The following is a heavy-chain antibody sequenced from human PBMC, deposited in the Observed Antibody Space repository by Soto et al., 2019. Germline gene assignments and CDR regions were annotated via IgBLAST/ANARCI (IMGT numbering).Heavy chain of an antibody. J-gene: IGHJ4*02. CDR1: GFTFSSYA. D-gene: IGHD5-12*01. CDR3: AKFSRLGYSGYPFDY. CDR2: ISGTGGTT. Sequence: GGSLRLSCAASGFTFSSYAMSWVRQAPGKGLEWVSAISGTGGTTYYADSVKGRFTISRDNSRNTLHLQMNSLRAEDTAIYYCAKFSRLGYSGYPFDYWGQGTLVTVSS. V-gene: IGHV3-23*01.